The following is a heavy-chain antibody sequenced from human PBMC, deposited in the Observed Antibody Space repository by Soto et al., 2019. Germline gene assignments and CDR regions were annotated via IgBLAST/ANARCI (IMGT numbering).Heavy chain of an antibody. CDR1: GYTFSTYG. Sequence: QVQLVQSGVEVKKPGASVRVSCKASGYTFSTYGLSWVRQAPGQGLEWMGWISPFNGNTNFPQQFQGRVTLTTDTSTRTAYMEQRSLTSDDTAMYYCARGAWDYSNTRYEFWGQGTLVTVSS. J-gene: IGHJ4*02. CDR2: ISPFNGNT. V-gene: IGHV1-18*01. CDR3: ARGAWDYSNTRYEF. D-gene: IGHD4-4*01.